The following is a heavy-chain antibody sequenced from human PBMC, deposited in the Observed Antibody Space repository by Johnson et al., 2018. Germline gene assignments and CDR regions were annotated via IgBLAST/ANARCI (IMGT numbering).Heavy chain of an antibody. CDR3: ASQPGGTQH. J-gene: IGHJ1*01. CDR1: GFTFSSYA. CDR2: TWSAGRNQ. Sequence: VRLVESGGGVVQPGRSLRLSCGASGFTFSSYAMHWVRQAPAKGLEWMAVTWSAGRNQNDANPVEGRFTISRDTAKHSLYPQMNSLREEDTAVYYCASQPGGTQHGGQGTRVTVSS. D-gene: IGHD1-14*01. V-gene: IGHV3-33*01.